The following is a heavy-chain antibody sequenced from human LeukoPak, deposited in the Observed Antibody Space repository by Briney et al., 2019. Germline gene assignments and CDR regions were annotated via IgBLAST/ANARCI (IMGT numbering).Heavy chain of an antibody. J-gene: IGHJ4*02. CDR2: INPNSGGT. D-gene: IGHD5-12*01. V-gene: IGHV1-2*04. Sequence: GASVKVSCKASGYTFTGYYMHWVRQAPGQGLEWMGWINPNSGGTNYAQKFQGWVTMTRDTSISTAYMELSRLRSDDTAVYYCARGLRRYSGYGADYWGQGTLVTVSS. CDR1: GYTFTGYY. CDR3: ARGLRRYSGYGADY.